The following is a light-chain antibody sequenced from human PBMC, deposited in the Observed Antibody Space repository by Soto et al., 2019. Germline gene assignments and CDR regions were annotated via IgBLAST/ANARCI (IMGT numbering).Light chain of an antibody. J-gene: IGKJ1*01. CDR2: WSS. V-gene: IGKV4-1*01. CDR1: QSILDRSKNKYY. Sequence: DIVMTQSPDSLAVSLGERATFNCKSSQSILDRSKNKYYLAWYQQKSGQPPKLLIYWSSLRESGLPDRFTGSGSGTDFTLTIGSLQAEDVAVYYCQQYFTSPWTFGQGTKVEI. CDR3: QQYFTSPWT.